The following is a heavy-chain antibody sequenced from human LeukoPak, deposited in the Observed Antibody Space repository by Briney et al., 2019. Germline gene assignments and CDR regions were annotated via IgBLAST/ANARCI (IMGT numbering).Heavy chain of an antibody. CDR1: GYTFTSYG. D-gene: IGHD2-15*01. CDR3: ASGPTYCSGGSCWVGNY. Sequence: ASVKVSCKASGYTFTSYGISWVRQAPGQGLKWMGWISTYNGATNYPQNLQGRVTMTTDTSTSTAYMELRSLRSDDTAVYYCASGPTYCSGGSCWVGNYWGQGTLVTVSS. CDR2: ISTYNGAT. J-gene: IGHJ4*02. V-gene: IGHV1-18*01.